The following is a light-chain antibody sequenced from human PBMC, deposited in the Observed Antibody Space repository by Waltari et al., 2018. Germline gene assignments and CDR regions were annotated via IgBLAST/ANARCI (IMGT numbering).Light chain of an antibody. J-gene: IGLJ2*01. Sequence: QSALTQPASVSGSPGPSIPISCPGTSSYVGRSNLVSWYHQHPGKAPKLMIYEGSKRPSGVSNRFSGSKSGNTASLTISGLQAEDEADYYCCSYAGSSTVVFGGGTKLTVL. V-gene: IGLV2-23*01. CDR2: EGS. CDR3: CSYAGSSTVV. CDR1: SSYVGRSNL.